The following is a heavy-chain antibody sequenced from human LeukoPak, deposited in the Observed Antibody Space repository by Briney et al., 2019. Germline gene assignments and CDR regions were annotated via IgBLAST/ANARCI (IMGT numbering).Heavy chain of an antibody. J-gene: IGHJ1*01. V-gene: IGHV3-7*01. CDR1: GFTFSSYG. CDR3: VRGTRSNSF. Sequence: GRSLRLSCAASGFTFSSYGMHWVRQAPGKGLEWVAYIKEDGSDKNYVDSVKGRFTISRDNAKSSLYLQMNSLRVEDTAVYYCVRGTRSNSFWGQGTQVTVSS. D-gene: IGHD6-6*01. CDR2: IKEDGSDK.